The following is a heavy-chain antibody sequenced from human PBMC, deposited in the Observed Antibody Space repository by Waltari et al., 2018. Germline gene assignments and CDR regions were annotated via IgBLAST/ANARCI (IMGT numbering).Heavy chain of an antibody. CDR1: GGSLSSGCYY. CDR2: SYYSGST. Sequence: QVQLQESGPGLVKPSQTLSLTCTVSGGSLSSGCYYWSWIRQHPGKGLEWIGYSYYSGSTYYTPSRKSRVTRSVDTSKNQFSLKLSSVTAADTAVYYGAGDFVYCSGGSCYYWFDPWGQGTLVTVSS. V-gene: IGHV4-31*03. J-gene: IGHJ5*02. CDR3: AGDFVYCSGGSCYYWFDP. D-gene: IGHD2-15*01.